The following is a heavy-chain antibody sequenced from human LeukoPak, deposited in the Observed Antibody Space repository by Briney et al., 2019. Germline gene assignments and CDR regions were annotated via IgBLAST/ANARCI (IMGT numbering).Heavy chain of an antibody. Sequence: RSGGSLRLSCEGSGFTFGDYGMSWVRQAPGKGPEWVAGISWNSDSTGYPDSVKGRFTISRDNSKNTLYLQMNSLRAEDTAVYYCAKLSDSSGYLYYYYMDVWGKGTTVTVSS. CDR3: AKLSDSSGYLYYYYMDV. D-gene: IGHD3-22*01. J-gene: IGHJ6*03. CDR2: ISWNSDST. V-gene: IGHV3-20*04. CDR1: GFTFGDYG.